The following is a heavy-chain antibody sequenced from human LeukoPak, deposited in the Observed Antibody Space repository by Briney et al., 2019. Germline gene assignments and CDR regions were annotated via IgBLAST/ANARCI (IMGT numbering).Heavy chain of an antibody. CDR3: ARQDYCSGGSCYDY. D-gene: IGHD2-15*01. Sequence: SETLSLTCTVSGGSISSYYWSWIRQPPGKGLEWIGYIYYSGSTNYNPSLKSRVTISVDTSKNQFSLKPSSVTAADTAVYYCARQDYCSGGSCYDYWGQGTLVTVSS. V-gene: IGHV4-59*01. CDR2: IYYSGST. CDR1: GGSISSYY. J-gene: IGHJ4*02.